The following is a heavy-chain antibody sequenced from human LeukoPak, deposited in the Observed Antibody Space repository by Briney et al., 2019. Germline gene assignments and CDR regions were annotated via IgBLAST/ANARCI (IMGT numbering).Heavy chain of an antibody. Sequence: ASVKVSCKASGYTFTSYEINWVRQATGQGLEWMGWMNPNSGNTGYAQKFQGRVTMTRNTSISTAYMEPSSLRSEDTAVYYCARGAYYYGSGSYPDYWGQGTLVTVSS. J-gene: IGHJ4*02. CDR1: GYTFTSYE. D-gene: IGHD3-10*01. CDR3: ARGAYYYGSGSYPDY. V-gene: IGHV1-8*01. CDR2: MNPNSGNT.